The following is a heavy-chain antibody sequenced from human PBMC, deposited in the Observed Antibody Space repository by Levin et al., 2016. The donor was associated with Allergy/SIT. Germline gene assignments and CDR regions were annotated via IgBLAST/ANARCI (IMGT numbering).Heavy chain of an antibody. CDR1: GFRFNDQA. CDR3: AKKEGGNHPFDI. J-gene: IGHJ3*02. Sequence: SLKISCAASGFRFNDQAMHWVRQVPGKGLEWVSGISKDSRTIVYADSVKGRFTISRDNAKSSLYLQMNSLRPEDTALYYCAKKEGGNHPFDIWGQGTMVTVSP. CDR2: ISKDSRTI. V-gene: IGHV3-9*01. D-gene: IGHD2/OR15-2a*01.